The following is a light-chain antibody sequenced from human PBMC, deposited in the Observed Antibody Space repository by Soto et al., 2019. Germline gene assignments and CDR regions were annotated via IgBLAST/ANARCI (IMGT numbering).Light chain of an antibody. J-gene: IGKJ1*01. Sequence: DIRMTQSPSSLSASVGDTVTITCRASQGISDYLSWFQHKPGEAPKLLIYTASSLQGGVPLRFSGAGSRTDFSLTISGLQPEGSATYYCQHTYTFPWTFGQGTRVDIK. V-gene: IGKV1-39*01. CDR2: TAS. CDR3: QHTYTFPWT. CDR1: QGISDY.